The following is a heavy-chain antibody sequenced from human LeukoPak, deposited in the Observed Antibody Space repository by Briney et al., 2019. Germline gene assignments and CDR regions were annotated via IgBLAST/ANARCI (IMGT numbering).Heavy chain of an antibody. V-gene: IGHV4-59*01. D-gene: IGHD4-17*01. J-gene: IGHJ3*02. CDR3: ARKTTVTPGDAFDI. CDR1: GGSISSYY. Sequence: SETLSLTCTVSGGSISSYYWSWIRQPPGKGLEWIGYIYYSGSTNYNPSLKSRVTISVDTSKNQFSLKLSSVTAADTAVYYCARKTTVTPGDAFDIWGQGTMVTVSS. CDR2: IYYSGST.